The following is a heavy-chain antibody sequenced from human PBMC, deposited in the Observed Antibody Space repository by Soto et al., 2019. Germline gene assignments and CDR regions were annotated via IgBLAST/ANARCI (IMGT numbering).Heavy chain of an antibody. CDR3: ARDKEQWLVPFDY. CDR1: GFTFSSYR. V-gene: IGHV3-7*01. Sequence: PGGSLRLSCAASGFTFSSYRMSWVRQAPGKGLEWVANIKQDGSEKYYVDSVKGRFTISRDNAKNSLYLQMNSLRAEDTAVYYCARDKEQWLVPFDYWGQGTLVTVSS. J-gene: IGHJ4*02. CDR2: IKQDGSEK. D-gene: IGHD6-19*01.